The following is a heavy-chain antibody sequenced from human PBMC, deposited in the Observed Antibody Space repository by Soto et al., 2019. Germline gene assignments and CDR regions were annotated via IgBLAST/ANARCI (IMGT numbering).Heavy chain of an antibody. J-gene: IGHJ4*02. V-gene: IGHV4-39*01. Sequence: SETLSLTCTVSGGSISSSSYYWGWIRQPPGKGLEWIGSIYYSGSTYYNPSLKSRVTISVDTSKNQFSLKLSSVTAADTAVYYCAGSPARYRGDYVGLSFDDWGQGTLVTVSS. CDR3: AGSPARYRGDYVGLSFDD. CDR2: IYYSGST. D-gene: IGHD4-17*01. CDR1: GGSISSSSYY.